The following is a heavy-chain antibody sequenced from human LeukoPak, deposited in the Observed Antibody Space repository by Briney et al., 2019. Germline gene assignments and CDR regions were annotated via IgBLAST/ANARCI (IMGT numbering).Heavy chain of an antibody. J-gene: IGHJ5*02. CDR1: GFTFSTYN. CDR2: VYYSGTS. Sequence: GSLRLSCAAPGFTFSTYNMNWVRHAPGKGLEWIGSVYYSGTSYRNPSLESRVTMSVDSSNRQFYLRLTSVTAADTAVYYCARQPKSCTPGVYVTGKACWFDLWGQGTLVAVSS. V-gene: IGHV4-39*01. CDR3: ARQPKSCTPGVYVTGKACWFDL. D-gene: IGHD3-10*01.